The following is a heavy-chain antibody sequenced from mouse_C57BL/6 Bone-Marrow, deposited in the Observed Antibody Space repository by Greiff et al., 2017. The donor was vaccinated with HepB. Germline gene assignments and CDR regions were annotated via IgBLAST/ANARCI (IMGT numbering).Heavy chain of an antibody. D-gene: IGHD2-3*01. CDR2: IYPRSGNT. V-gene: IGHV1-81*01. J-gene: IGHJ4*01. CDR3: AVYDGYFFMDY. CDR1: GYTFTSYG. Sequence: LEESGAELARPGASVKLSCKASGYTFTSYGISWVKQRTGQGLEWIGEIYPRSGNTYYNEKFKGKATLTADKSSSTAYMELRSLTSEDSAVYFCAVYDGYFFMDYWGQGTSVTVSS.